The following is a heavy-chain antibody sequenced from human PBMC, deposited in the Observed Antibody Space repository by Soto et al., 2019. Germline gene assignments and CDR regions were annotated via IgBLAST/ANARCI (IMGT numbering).Heavy chain of an antibody. D-gene: IGHD1-7*01. CDR2: IYYSGST. V-gene: IGHV4-59*01. CDR1: GGSISSYY. Sequence: SETLSLTXTVSGGSISSYYWSWIRQPPGKGLEWIGYIYYSGSTNYNPSLKSRVTISVDTSKNQFSLKLSSVTAADTAVYYCARVMGITRTVRRLAFDIWGQGTMVTVS. CDR3: ARVMGITRTVRRLAFDI. J-gene: IGHJ3*02.